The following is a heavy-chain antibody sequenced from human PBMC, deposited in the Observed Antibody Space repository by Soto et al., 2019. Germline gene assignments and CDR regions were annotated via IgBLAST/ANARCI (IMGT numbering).Heavy chain of an antibody. CDR3: ASASSGYYLRYYYGMDV. CDR2: IYYSGST. V-gene: IGHV4-30-4*01. Sequence: SETLSLTCTVSGGSISSGDYYWSWIRQPPGKGLEWIGYIYYSGSTYYNPSLKSRVTISVDTSKNQFSLKLSSVTAADTAVYYCASASSGYYLRYYYGMDVWGQGTTVTVSS. J-gene: IGHJ6*02. CDR1: GGSISSGDYY. D-gene: IGHD3-3*01.